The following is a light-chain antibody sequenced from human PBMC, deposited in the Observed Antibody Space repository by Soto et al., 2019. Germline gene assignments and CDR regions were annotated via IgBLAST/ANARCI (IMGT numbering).Light chain of an antibody. V-gene: IGLV1-44*01. Sequence: QSVLTQPASASGTPGQRVTISCSGSSSNIGSNTVNWYQQLPGTAPKLLIYSNNQRPSGVPDRFSGSKSGTSASLAISGLQSEDEADYYCAAWDDSLTVWVFGGGTKLTVL. CDR1: SSNIGSNT. J-gene: IGLJ3*02. CDR3: AAWDDSLTVWV. CDR2: SNN.